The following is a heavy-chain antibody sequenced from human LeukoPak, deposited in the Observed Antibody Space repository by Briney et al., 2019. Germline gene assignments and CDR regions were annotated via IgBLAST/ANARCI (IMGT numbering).Heavy chain of an antibody. D-gene: IGHD3-16*01. J-gene: IGHJ4*02. Sequence: PGGSLRLSCAACGYPFRGSDIHWVRQAPGKGLEWVAFVSHEGSSQFYAESVKGRFGISRDNSKSTTYLQMNGLRADDTAVYYCEKTTWGWPRFFDHWGQGTLVAVSS. CDR3: EKTTWGWPRFFDH. V-gene: IGHV3-30*18. CDR1: GYPFRGSD. CDR2: VSHEGSSQ.